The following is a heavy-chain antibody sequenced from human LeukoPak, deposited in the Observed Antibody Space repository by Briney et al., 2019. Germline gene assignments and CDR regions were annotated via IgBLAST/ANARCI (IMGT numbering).Heavy chain of an antibody. CDR1: GYTLTELS. D-gene: IGHD1-26*01. Sequence: ASVKVSCKVSGYTLTELSMHWVRQAPGKGLEWMGGFDPEDGETIYAQKFQGRVTMTEDTSTDTAYMELSSLRSEDTAVYYCATHYSGSYYEFAFDIWGQGTMVTVSS. V-gene: IGHV1-24*01. CDR3: ATHYSGSYYEFAFDI. J-gene: IGHJ3*02. CDR2: FDPEDGET.